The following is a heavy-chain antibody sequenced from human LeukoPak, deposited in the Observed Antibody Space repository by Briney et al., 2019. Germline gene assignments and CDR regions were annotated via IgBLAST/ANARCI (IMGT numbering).Heavy chain of an antibody. Sequence: AESLNFCCKGSGYTFTKDWIGWVRQTPDKGLEWMAMIYPGDSDIIYSPSFQGQVSISVDKSISTAYLQWSSLKASDTAMYYCVTGWRGDLYDPAHNWGQGTLVTVSA. V-gene: IGHV5-51*01. J-gene: IGHJ4*02. CDR2: IYPGDSDI. CDR3: VTGWRGDLYDPAHN. D-gene: IGHD3-16*01. CDR1: GYTFTKDW.